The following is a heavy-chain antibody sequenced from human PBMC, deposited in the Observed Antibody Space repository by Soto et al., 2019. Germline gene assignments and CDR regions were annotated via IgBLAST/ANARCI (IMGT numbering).Heavy chain of an antibody. V-gene: IGHV4-31*03. Sequence: SETLSLTCTVSGGSISSGGYYWSWIRQHPGKGLDWIGYIYYSGSTYYNPSLKSRVTISVDTSKNQFSLKLSSVTAADTAVYYCARAIGEIVVVVAASVLYFDYWGQGTLVTVSS. CDR2: IYYSGST. CDR3: ARAIGEIVVVVAASVLYFDY. D-gene: IGHD2-15*01. CDR1: GGSISSGGYY. J-gene: IGHJ4*02.